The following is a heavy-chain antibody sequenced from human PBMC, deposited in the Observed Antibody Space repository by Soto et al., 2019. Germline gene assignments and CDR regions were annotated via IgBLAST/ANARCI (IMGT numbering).Heavy chain of an antibody. D-gene: IGHD3-10*01. CDR1: AYTFTDHY. V-gene: IGHV1-2*02. CDR3: ARSSGTYSLDF. Sequence: SVKVSCKTSAYTFTDHYLHWVRQAPGQGLEWLGWINPFSGGAKYPQRFKDKVSMTADTSISTVYMYLTSLTSDDTAIYYCARSSGTYSLDFWGQGTLVTVSS. CDR2: INPFSGGA. J-gene: IGHJ4*02.